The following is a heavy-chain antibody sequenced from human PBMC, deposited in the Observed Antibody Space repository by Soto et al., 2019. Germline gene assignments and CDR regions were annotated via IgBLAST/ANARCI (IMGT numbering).Heavy chain of an antibody. CDR3: VRDAQWIIRAY. Sequence: SETLSLTCTVSGGSISSGDYYWSWIRQPPGKGLEWIGYIHYSGITFYNPSLKSRVTMSVDTSEHQFSLKLSSVTAADTAVYYCVRDAQWIIRAYWGQGSLVTVSS. J-gene: IGHJ4*02. D-gene: IGHD5-12*01. CDR2: IHYSGIT. CDR1: GGSISSGDYY. V-gene: IGHV4-30-4*01.